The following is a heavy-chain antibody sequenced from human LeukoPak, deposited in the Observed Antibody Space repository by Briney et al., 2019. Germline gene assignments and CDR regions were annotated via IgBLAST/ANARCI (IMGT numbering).Heavy chain of an antibody. CDR1: GYSISSGYY. Sequence: PSETLSLTCTVSGYSISSGYYWSWIRQPPGKGLEWIGYIYYSGSTNYNPSLKSRVTISVDTSKNQFSLKLSSVTAADTAVYYCARLGYSSPEDMGKGDYWGQGTLVTVSS. V-gene: IGHV4-61*01. D-gene: IGHD6-13*01. J-gene: IGHJ4*02. CDR2: IYYSGST. CDR3: ARLGYSSPEDMGKGDY.